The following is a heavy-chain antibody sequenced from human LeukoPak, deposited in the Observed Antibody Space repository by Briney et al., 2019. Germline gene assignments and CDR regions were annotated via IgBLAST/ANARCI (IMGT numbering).Heavy chain of an antibody. Sequence: PGGSLRLSCPASGFSVSSHWMSWVRQAPGKGLEWVANIKQDGSEKKYVDSVKSRFTISRDNAKNSLYLQMNSLRAEDTAMYYCARDGIYYDTSGYSSFRTFDIWGQGTMVIVSS. CDR1: GFSVSSHW. V-gene: IGHV3-7*01. CDR3: ARDGIYYDTSGYSSFRTFDI. D-gene: IGHD3-22*01. CDR2: IKQDGSEK. J-gene: IGHJ3*02.